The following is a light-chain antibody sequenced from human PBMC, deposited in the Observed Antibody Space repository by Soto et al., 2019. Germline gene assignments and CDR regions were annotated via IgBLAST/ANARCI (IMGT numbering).Light chain of an antibody. CDR3: QHYNNGPRYT. CDR1: QSVSSH. J-gene: IGKJ2*01. V-gene: IGKV3-15*01. Sequence: EVVLTQSPATLSVSPGERATLSCRASQSVSSHLAWYQQKPGQAPRLLIYGASTRATGIPDRFSGSGSGTDFTLPISSLQSGDFAVYFCQHYNNGPRYTFGQGAKLEIK. CDR2: GAS.